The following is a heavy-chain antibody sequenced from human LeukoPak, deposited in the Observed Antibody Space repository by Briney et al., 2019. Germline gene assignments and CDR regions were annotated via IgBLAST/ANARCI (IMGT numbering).Heavy chain of an antibody. D-gene: IGHD6-19*01. J-gene: IGHJ4*02. CDR2: ISAYNGNT. CDR3: AREAVYFDY. CDR1: GYTFASYH. V-gene: IGHV1-18*04. Sequence: EASVKVSCKASGYTFASYHIHWVRQAPGQGLEWMGWISAYNGNTNYAQKLQGRVTMTTDTSTSTAYMELRSLRSDDTAVYYCAREAVYFDYWGQGTLVTVSS.